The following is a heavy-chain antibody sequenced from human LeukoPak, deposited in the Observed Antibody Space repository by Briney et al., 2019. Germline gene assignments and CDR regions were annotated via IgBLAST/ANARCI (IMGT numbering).Heavy chain of an antibody. D-gene: IGHD3-10*01. J-gene: IGHJ5*02. CDR1: GGSISSYH. Sequence: PSETLSLTCTVSGGSISSYHWSWIRQPPGKGLEWIGYIYYSGSTNYNPSLKSRVTISVDTSKNQFSLKLGSVTAADTAVYYCARTTMVRGVIIALEYNWFDPWGQGTLVTVSS. CDR3: ARTTMVRGVIIALEYNWFDP. CDR2: IYYSGST. V-gene: IGHV4-59*01.